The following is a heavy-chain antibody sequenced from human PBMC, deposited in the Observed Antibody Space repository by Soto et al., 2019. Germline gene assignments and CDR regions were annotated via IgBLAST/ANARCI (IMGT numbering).Heavy chain of an antibody. Sequence: ASVKVSCKASGFSFSDYFMHWVRQAPGQGLEWMGIINPSGDSRNYAQKFQGGVTITRDTSTSTVYIDLSSLRYEDTAVYYCARDISHNYGTPAASSYFHSWGQGTPVTASS. J-gene: IGHJ4*02. V-gene: IGHV1-46*01. CDR2: INPSGDSR. CDR1: GFSFSDYF. D-gene: IGHD2-15*01. CDR3: ARDISHNYGTPAASSYFHS.